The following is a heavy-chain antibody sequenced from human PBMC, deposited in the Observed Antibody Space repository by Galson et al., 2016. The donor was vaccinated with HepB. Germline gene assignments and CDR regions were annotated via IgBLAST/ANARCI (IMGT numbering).Heavy chain of an antibody. CDR1: GGTFSTSS. J-gene: IGHJ1*01. Sequence: SVKVSCKVSGGTFSTSSINWVRQAPGQGLEWLGQIIPVFDTAKYAERFLGRVTITADESTSTVYMKLSSLRSEDSAVYYCARGYDDSGYYYHYFQYWGQGTLVTVS. CDR2: IIPVFDTA. CDR3: ARGYDDSGYYYHYFQY. D-gene: IGHD3-22*01. V-gene: IGHV1-69*13.